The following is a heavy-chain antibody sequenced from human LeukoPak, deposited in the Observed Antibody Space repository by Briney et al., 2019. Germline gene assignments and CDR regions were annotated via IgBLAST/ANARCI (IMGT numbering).Heavy chain of an antibody. Sequence: PSETLSLTCAVSDYSISNAYYWGWIRQPPGKGLKWIGGISHGGSTHYNASLKSRVTISLEASKNQFSLRLSSVAPADTAVYCSALLADVPSSIGYLDLWGQRHGVTVSS. CDR2: ISHGGST. CDR1: DYSISNAYY. D-gene: IGHD2-8*02. V-gene: IGHV4-38-2*01. J-gene: IGHJ4*02. CDR3: ALLADVPSSIGYLDL.